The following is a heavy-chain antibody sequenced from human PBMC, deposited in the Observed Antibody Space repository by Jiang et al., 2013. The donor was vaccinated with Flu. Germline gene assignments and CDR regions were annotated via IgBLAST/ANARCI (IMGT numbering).Heavy chain of an antibody. D-gene: IGHD2/OR15-2a*01. CDR3: ARGSMKDH. V-gene: IGHV1-2*02. J-gene: IGHJ4*02. CDR2: INPDSGGT. CDR1: GYTFTDYY. Sequence: GAEVKKPGASMKVSCKASGYTFTDYYMYWVRQAPGQGLEWMGWINPDSGGTNYAQKFQGRVTMTRDTSISTAYMEVRRLRSDDTAVYYCARGSMKDHWGQGTLVTVSS.